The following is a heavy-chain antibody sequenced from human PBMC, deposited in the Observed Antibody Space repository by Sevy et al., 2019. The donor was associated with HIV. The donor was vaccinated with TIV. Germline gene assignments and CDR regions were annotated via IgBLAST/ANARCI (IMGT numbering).Heavy chain of an antibody. Sequence: ASVKVSCKASGGTFSSYAISWVRQAPGQGLEWMGGIIPIFGTANYAQKFQGRVTITADESTSTAYMELGSLGSEDTAVYYCASSRIQLWFPVDYWGQGTLVTVSS. J-gene: IGHJ4*02. CDR2: IIPIFGTA. D-gene: IGHD5-18*01. CDR3: ASSRIQLWFPVDY. V-gene: IGHV1-69*13. CDR1: GGTFSSYA.